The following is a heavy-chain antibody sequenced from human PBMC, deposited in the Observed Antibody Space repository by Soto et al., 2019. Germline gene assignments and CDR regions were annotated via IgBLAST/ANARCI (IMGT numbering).Heavy chain of an antibody. CDR2: INPSGGST. J-gene: IGHJ5*02. CDR1: GYAFTDYY. CDR3: ARGVMIAFGGVIVDNWFDP. V-gene: IGHV1-46*01. D-gene: IGHD3-16*02. Sequence: ASVKVSCKASGYAFTDYYIHWVRQAHGQGLEWMGVINPSGGSTTYAQRFQGRVTMTRDTSTSTVYMELSILRSEDTAVYYCARGVMIAFGGVIVDNWFDPWGQGTLVTVSS.